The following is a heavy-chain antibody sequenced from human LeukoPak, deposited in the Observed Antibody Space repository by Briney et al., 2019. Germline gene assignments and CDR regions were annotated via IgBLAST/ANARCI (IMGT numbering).Heavy chain of an antibody. Sequence: ASVKVSCKASGYTFTDYYIHWVRQAPGQGLEWMGIINPSGGNTKYAEKFQARVTMTRDTSTSTVYMDLSSLGSEDTAVYYCARAQGYGDCDYWGQGTLVTVSS. CDR3: ARAQGYGDCDY. CDR2: INPSGGNT. J-gene: IGHJ4*02. V-gene: IGHV1-46*01. CDR1: GYTFTDYY. D-gene: IGHD4-17*01.